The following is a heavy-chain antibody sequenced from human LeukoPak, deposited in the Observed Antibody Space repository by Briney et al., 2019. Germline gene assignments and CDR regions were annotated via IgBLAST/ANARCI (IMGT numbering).Heavy chain of an antibody. CDR2: IWYDGNNK. CDR1: GFTFSNYG. V-gene: IGHV3-33*01. J-gene: IGHJ4*02. D-gene: IGHD5-24*01. CDR3: SREDGRVNFDY. Sequence: PGRSLRLSCAASGFTFSNYGMHWVRQAPGKGLEWVALIWYDGNNKYYADSVKGRFTVSRDNSENTLYLQMNSLRDEDTAVYYCSREDGRVNFDYWGQGTPVTVSS.